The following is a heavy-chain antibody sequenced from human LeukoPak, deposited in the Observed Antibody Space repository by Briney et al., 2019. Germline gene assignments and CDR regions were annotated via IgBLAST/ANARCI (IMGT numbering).Heavy chain of an antibody. D-gene: IGHD5-24*01. CDR3: ARSSVEMATIGHHYYYYYMDV. V-gene: IGHV5-51*01. CDR2: IYPGDYDT. Sequence: HGESLKISCKGSGYSFTSYWIGWVRQMPGKGLGWVGIIYPGDYDTRYSPSFQGQVTISADKSISTAYLQWSSLKASDTAMYYCARSSVEMATIGHHYYYYYMDVWGKGTTVTVSS. CDR1: GYSFTSYW. J-gene: IGHJ6*03.